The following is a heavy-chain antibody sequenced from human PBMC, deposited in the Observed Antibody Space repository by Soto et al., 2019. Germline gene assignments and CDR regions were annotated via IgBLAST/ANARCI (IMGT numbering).Heavy chain of an antibody. Sequence: QITLKESGPTLVKPTQPLTLTCTFSGFSLSTSGVYVGWIRQSQGKDLEWLALIYWDDDKRYSPSLKSRLTKTKDTTKNQVVLTMTNLEPVDTATYYSAHRYYDILTCPYDAFDIWGQGTMVTVSS. V-gene: IGHV2-5*02. CDR3: AHRYYDILTCPYDAFDI. CDR1: GFSLSTSGVY. CDR2: IYWDDDK. D-gene: IGHD3-9*01. J-gene: IGHJ3*02.